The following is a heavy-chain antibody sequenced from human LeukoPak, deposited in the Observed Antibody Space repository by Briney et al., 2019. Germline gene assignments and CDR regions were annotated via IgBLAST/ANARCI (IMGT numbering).Heavy chain of an antibody. J-gene: IGHJ3*02. CDR2: INPNSGGT. CDR3: ARGWTYYDSSGYYAANAAFDI. D-gene: IGHD3-22*01. Sequence: ASVKVSCKASGYTFTGYYMHWVRQAPGQGLEWMGWINPNSGGTNYAQKFQGRVTMTRDTSISTAYMELSRLRSDDTAVYYCARGWTYYDSSGYYAANAAFDIWGQGTMVTVSS. CDR1: GYTFTGYY. V-gene: IGHV1-2*02.